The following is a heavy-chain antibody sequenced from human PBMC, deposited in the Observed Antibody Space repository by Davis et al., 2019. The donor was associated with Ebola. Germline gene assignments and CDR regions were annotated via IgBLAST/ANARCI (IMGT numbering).Heavy chain of an antibody. CDR2: IFPGDSDT. D-gene: IGHD6-6*01. V-gene: IGHV5-51*01. Sequence: GESLKISCKVSGYTFTTYWIVWVRQMPGKGLECMGIIFPGDSDTRYSPSFQGQVTISADKSISTAYLQWSSLKASDTAMYYCARMGWDSSSSVDYWGQGTLVTVSS. CDR3: ARMGWDSSSSVDY. J-gene: IGHJ4*02. CDR1: GYTFTTYW.